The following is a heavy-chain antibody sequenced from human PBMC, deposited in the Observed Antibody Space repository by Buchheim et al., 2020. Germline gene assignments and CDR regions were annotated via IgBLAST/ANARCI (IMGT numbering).Heavy chain of an antibody. D-gene: IGHD2-15*01. J-gene: IGHJ5*02. CDR2: IIPIFGTA. CDR3: ARVYPSGYCSGGSCYRGWFDP. Sequence: QVQLVQSGAEVKKPGSSVKVSCKASGGTFSSYAISWVRQAPGQGLEWMGGIIPIFGTANYAQKFQGRFTITADDSTSTAYMELSSLRSEDTAVYYCARVYPSGYCSGGSCYRGWFDPWGQGTL. V-gene: IGHV1-69*01. CDR1: GGTFSSYA.